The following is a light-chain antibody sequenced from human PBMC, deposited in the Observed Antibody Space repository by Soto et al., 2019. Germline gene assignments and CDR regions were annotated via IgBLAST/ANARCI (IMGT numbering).Light chain of an antibody. CDR1: SSNIGAGYD. Sequence: QSVLTQPPSVSGAPGQRVTIPCTGSSSNIGAGYDVHWYQQLPGTAPKVLIYGNNNRPSGVPERFSGSKSGTSASLAITGLQAEDEADYYCQSYDTSLNIIFGGGTQLTVL. CDR3: QSYDTSLNII. CDR2: GNN. J-gene: IGLJ2*01. V-gene: IGLV1-40*01.